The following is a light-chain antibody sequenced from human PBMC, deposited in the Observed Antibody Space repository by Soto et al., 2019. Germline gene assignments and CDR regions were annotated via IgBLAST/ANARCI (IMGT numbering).Light chain of an antibody. J-gene: IGKJ2*02. CDR3: QQYNNWPRT. Sequence: EIVMTQSPATLSVSPGERATLSCRASQSVSSNLAWYQQEPGQAPRLLIYGASTRATGIPARFSGSGSGTEFTLTISSLHSEDFAVYYCQQYNNWPRTFGQGTKLEIK. V-gene: IGKV3-15*01. CDR1: QSVSSN. CDR2: GAS.